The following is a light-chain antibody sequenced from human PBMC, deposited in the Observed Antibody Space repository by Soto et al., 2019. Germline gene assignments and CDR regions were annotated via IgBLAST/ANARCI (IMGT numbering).Light chain of an antibody. CDR3: HQASSFPLS. CDR1: QVISSW. Sequence: DIQMTQSPSSVSASVGDRVTISRRASQVISSWLAWYQQKPGEAPNLLIYKASNLQTGVPSRFSGSGSGTDFTLTITNLQPEDFATYYCHQASSFPLSFGGGTKVEIK. J-gene: IGKJ4*01. CDR2: KAS. V-gene: IGKV1-12*01.